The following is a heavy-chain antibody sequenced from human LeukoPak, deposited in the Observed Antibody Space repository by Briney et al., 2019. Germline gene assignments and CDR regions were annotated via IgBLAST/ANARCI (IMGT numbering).Heavy chain of an antibody. J-gene: IGHJ3*02. CDR2: IYYSGST. CDR3: ARASGSGYIYDAFDI. V-gene: IGHV4-30-4*01. CDR1: GGSISSGDYY. D-gene: IGHD3-22*01. Sequence: PSQTLSLTCTVSGGSISSGDYYWSWIRQPPGKGLEWIGYIYYSGSTYYNPSLKSRVTISVDTSKNQFSLKLSSVTAADTAVYYCARASGSGYIYDAFDIWGQGTMVTVSS.